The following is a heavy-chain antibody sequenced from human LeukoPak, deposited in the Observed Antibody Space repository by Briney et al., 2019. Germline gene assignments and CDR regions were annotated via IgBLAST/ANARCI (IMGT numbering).Heavy chain of an antibody. D-gene: IGHD6-19*01. J-gene: IGHJ6*03. CDR1: GGSISSYY. V-gene: IGHV4-59*01. Sequence: SETLSLTCTVSGGSISSYYWSWIRQPPGKGLEWIGYIYYSGSTNYNPSLKSRVTISVDTSKSQFSLKLSSVTAADTAVYYCAREWRHSSGRYIGFDYYYMDVWGKGTTVTVSS. CDR2: IYYSGST. CDR3: AREWRHSSGRYIGFDYYYMDV.